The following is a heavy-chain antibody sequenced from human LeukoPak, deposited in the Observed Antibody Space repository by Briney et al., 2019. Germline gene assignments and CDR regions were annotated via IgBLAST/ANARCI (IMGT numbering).Heavy chain of an antibody. CDR2: FNPNSGGT. D-gene: IGHD3-22*01. CDR1: GFTFSSYG. CDR3: ARGYYDSSDYEYFQH. J-gene: IGHJ1*01. Sequence: PGGSLRLSCAASGFTFSSYGMHWVRQAPGQGLEWMGWFNPNSGGTNSAQKFQGRVTMTRDTSIITAYMELSRLRSDDTAVYFCARGYYDSSDYEYFQHWGQGTLVTVSS. V-gene: IGHV1-2*02.